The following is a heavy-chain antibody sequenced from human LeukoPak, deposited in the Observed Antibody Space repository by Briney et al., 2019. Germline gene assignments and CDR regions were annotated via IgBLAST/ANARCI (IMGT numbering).Heavy chain of an antibody. CDR2: IRYYGSNK. D-gene: IGHD1-26*01. CDR1: GITFSSYG. V-gene: IGHV3-30*02. Sequence: PGGSLRLSCAASGITFSSYGMHWVRQAPGKGLEWVAFIRYYGSNKYYGDSVKGRFTISRDDAKNSLYLQMNSLRAEDTAVYYCGSGSYFRLGDYWGQGTLVTVSS. CDR3: GSGSYFRLGDY. J-gene: IGHJ4*02.